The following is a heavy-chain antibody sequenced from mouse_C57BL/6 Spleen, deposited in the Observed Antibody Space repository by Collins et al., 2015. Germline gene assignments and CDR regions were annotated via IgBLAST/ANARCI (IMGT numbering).Heavy chain of an antibody. CDR3: ARGYGLYYYAMDY. CDR1: GFNIKDTY. D-gene: IGHD1-1*02. V-gene: IGHV14-3*02. J-gene: IGHJ4*01. Sequence: EVQLQQSGAELVKPGASVKLSCTASGFNIKDTYMHWVKQRPEQGLEWIGRIDPANGNTKYDPKFQGKATITADTSSNTAYLQLSSLTSEDTAVYYCARGYGLYYYAMDYWGQGTSVTVSS. CDR2: IDPANGNT.